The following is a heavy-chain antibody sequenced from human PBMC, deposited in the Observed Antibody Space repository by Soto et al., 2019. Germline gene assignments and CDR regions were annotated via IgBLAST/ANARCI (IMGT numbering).Heavy chain of an antibody. CDR2: IDPSDSYT. J-gene: IGHJ4*02. CDR3: ARPYDILTGYYFYDY. V-gene: IGHV5-10-1*01. Sequence: GESLKISCKGSGYSFTSYWISCVRQMPGKGLEWMGRIDPSDSYTNYSPSFQGHVTISADKSISAAYLQWCSLKASDTAMYYCARPYDILTGYYFYDYWGQGTLVTVSS. D-gene: IGHD3-9*01. CDR1: GYSFTSYW.